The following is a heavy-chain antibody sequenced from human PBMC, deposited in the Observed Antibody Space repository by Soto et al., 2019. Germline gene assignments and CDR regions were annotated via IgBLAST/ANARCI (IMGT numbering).Heavy chain of an antibody. J-gene: IGHJ5*02. Sequence: GSLRLSCAASGFTFSDYAMHWVRQAPGKGLEWVAVVSHDGRNTHYADSVKGRFTISRDSSKNTVSLEMTSLRAEDTAVYYCARVREPLTGGPWFDPWGQGTLVTVSS. CDR3: ARVREPLTGGPWFDP. CDR2: VSHDGRNT. D-gene: IGHD1-26*01. CDR1: GFTFSDYA. V-gene: IGHV3-30*03.